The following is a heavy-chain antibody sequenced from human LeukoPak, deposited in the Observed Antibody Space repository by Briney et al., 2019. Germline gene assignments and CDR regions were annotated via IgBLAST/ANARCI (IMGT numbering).Heavy chain of an antibody. J-gene: IGHJ6*02. D-gene: IGHD2-2*01. Sequence: GGSLRLSCAASGFTFSSYGMHWVRQAPGKGREWVVLISYDGSNEYYADSVRGRFTISRDNSKFTLYMQMNSLRAEDTAVYYCARVRAGYCTSTSCYTGMDVWGQGTTVTVSS. V-gene: IGHV3-30*03. CDR1: GFTFSSYG. CDR3: ARVRAGYCTSTSCYTGMDV. CDR2: ISYDGSNE.